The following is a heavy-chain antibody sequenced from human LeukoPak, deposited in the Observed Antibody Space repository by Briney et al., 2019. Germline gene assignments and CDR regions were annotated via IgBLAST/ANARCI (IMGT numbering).Heavy chain of an antibody. Sequence: GGSLRLSCATSGFIFDDYAMHWVRRAPGKGLEWVSGITWKSDSVGYADSVKGRFTISRDNSKNTLYLQMNSLRAEDTAVYYCAKGMAPYGSGSLFDYWGQGTLVTVSS. D-gene: IGHD3-10*01. J-gene: IGHJ4*02. CDR3: AKGMAPYGSGSLFDY. CDR1: GFIFDDYA. V-gene: IGHV3-9*01. CDR2: ITWKSDSV.